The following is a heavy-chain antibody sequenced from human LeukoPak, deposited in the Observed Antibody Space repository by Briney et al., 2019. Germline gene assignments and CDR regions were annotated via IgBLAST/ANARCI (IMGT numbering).Heavy chain of an antibody. Sequence: SETLSLTCAVYGESFSGYCWSWIRQPPGKGLEWIGEINHSGSTNYNPSLKSRVTISVDTSKNQFSLKLSSVTAADTAVYYCARESQWVAAAGTGFDYWGQGTLVTVSS. CDR3: ARESQWVAAAGTGFDY. CDR1: GESFSGYC. CDR2: INHSGST. D-gene: IGHD6-13*01. V-gene: IGHV4-34*01. J-gene: IGHJ4*02.